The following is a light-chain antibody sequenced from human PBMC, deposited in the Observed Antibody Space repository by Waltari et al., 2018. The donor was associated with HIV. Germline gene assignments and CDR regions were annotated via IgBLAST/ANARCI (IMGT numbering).Light chain of an antibody. CDR3: CSYADNYPVV. CDR1: SSDVGGYNY. Sequence: QSALTQPRSVSGSPGQSVTISCTGTSSDVGGYNYFSRYQHHPGKAPKFMIYDVNKRPSGVPDRFSGSKSGNTASLTISGLQAEDEADYYCCSYADNYPVVFGGGTKLTVL. J-gene: IGLJ2*01. V-gene: IGLV2-11*01. CDR2: DVN.